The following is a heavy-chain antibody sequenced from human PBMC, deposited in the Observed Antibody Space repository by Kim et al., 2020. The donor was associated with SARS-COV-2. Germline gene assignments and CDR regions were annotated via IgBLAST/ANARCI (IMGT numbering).Heavy chain of an antibody. V-gene: IGHV3-48*03. J-gene: IGHJ4*02. Sequence: GGSLRLSCAASGFTFSSYEMNWVRQAPGKGLEWVSYISSSGSTIYYADSVKGRFTISRDNAKNSLYLQMNSLRAEDTAVYYCARDGHARVFDYWGQGTLVTVSS. D-gene: IGHD2-8*01. CDR2: ISSSGSTI. CDR1: GFTFSSYE. CDR3: ARDGHARVFDY.